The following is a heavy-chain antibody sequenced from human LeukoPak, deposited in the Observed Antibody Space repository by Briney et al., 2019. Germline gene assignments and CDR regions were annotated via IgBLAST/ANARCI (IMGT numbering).Heavy chain of an antibody. CDR1: GGSISTYY. V-gene: IGHV4-4*09. CDR2: IHASGPT. Sequence: SETLSLTRTVSGGSISTYYWSWIRRPPGKGLEWIAYIHASGPTNYNPSLKSRITISVDTSKNQFSLELSSVTAADTAVYYCARRDILTAKFDYWGQGTLVTVSS. CDR3: ARRDILTAKFDY. D-gene: IGHD3-9*01. J-gene: IGHJ4*02.